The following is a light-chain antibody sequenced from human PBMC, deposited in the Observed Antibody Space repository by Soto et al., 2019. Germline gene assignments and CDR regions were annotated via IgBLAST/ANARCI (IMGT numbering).Light chain of an antibody. V-gene: IGKV3-15*01. CDR1: QSVSSS. CDR2: DAS. CDR3: QQYNNWPPRT. J-gene: IGKJ4*01. Sequence: EIVMTQSPATLSVSPGDRATLSCRASQSVSSSLAWYQQIPGQAPRLLIYDASPRATGIPARFGGSGSGTEFTLTISSLQSEDFAVYYCQQYNNWPPRTFGGGTKVELK.